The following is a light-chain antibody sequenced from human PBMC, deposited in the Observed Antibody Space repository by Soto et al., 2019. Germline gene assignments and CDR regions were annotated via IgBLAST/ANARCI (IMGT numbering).Light chain of an antibody. CDR3: SSDTSSSTSV. CDR1: SSDVGGYKY. Sequence: QSALTQPASVSGSPGQSITISCTGTSSDVGGYKYVSWYQHHPGQAPKLMIHAVSSRPSGVSTQFSGSESGSATCLTISGLQPEDVADYYWSSDTSSSTSVFGGGTKLTVL. J-gene: IGLJ3*02. CDR2: AVS. V-gene: IGLV2-14*01.